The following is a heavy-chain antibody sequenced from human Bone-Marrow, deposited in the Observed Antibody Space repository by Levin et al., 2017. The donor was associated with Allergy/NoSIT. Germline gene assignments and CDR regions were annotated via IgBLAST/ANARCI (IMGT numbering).Heavy chain of an antibody. CDR1: GGSVSSGSDH. V-gene: IGHV4-61*01. J-gene: IGHJ6*02. D-gene: IGHD4-23*01. Sequence: SETLSLTCTVSGGSVSSGSDHWSWIRQPPGKGLEWIGYIYDSGSTNYNPSLKSLVTISVDTSKKQFSLKLSSVTAADTAVYYCARDPGYGGYYYGMDVWGQGTTVTVSS. CDR3: ARDPGYGGYYYGMDV. CDR2: IYDSGST.